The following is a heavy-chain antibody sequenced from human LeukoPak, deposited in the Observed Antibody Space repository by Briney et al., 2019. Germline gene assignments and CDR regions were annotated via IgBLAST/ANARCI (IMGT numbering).Heavy chain of an antibody. J-gene: IGHJ3*02. D-gene: IGHD4-23*01. CDR1: GGSISSYY. CDR3: ASDYGGNFPDAFDI. CDR2: IYYSGST. V-gene: IGHV4-59*01. Sequence: SETLSLTCTVSGGSISSYYWICIRQPPGKGLEGIGYIYYSGSTNYNPSLKSRVTISVDTSKNQFSLKLSSVTAADTAVYYCASDYGGNFPDAFDIWGQGTMVTVSS.